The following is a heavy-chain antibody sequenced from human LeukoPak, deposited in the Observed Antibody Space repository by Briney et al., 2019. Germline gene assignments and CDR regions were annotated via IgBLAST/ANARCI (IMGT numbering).Heavy chain of an antibody. CDR2: INQDGNDK. J-gene: IGHJ3*01. V-gene: IGHV3-7*04. CDR1: GFTFNSYW. D-gene: IGHD6-19*01. CDR3: ASDPYSRGFGAFDV. Sequence: GGSLRLSCAASGFTFNSYWMTWVRQAPGKGLEWVANINQDGNDKVYVDSLKGRFAISRDNAKNSLYLQMNSLRAEDTAVYYCASDPYSRGFGAFDVWGQGTMVTVSS.